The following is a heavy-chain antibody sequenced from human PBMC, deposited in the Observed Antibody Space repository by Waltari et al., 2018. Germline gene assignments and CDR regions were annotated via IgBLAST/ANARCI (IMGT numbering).Heavy chain of an antibody. V-gene: IGHV3-7*01. CDR1: GFTFTKFW. Sequence: EVQLVESGGGLVQPGGSLRLSFAASGFTFTKFWMTWVRQAPGKGLEWLANINQGGGEKYYVDSLKGRFTISRDNAKNSLYLQMTSLRAEDTAVYYCARHAWGYFQYWGQGTLVTVSS. CDR3: ARHAWGYFQY. CDR2: INQGGGEK. J-gene: IGHJ1*01. D-gene: IGHD3-16*01.